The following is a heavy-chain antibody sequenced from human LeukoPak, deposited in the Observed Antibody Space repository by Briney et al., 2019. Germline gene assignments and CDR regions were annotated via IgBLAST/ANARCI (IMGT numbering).Heavy chain of an antibody. D-gene: IGHD6-13*01. CDR1: GYSISSDYY. CDR3: ARAATPGIAAAGTGWFDP. J-gene: IGHJ5*02. CDR2: IHHSGRT. Sequence: SETLSLTCTVSGYSISSDYYWGWIRQPPGKGLEWIGSIHHSGRTYYNPSLKSRVTISVDTSKNQFSLKLSSVTAADTAVYYCARAATPGIAAAGTGWFDPWGQGTLVTVSS. V-gene: IGHV4-38-2*02.